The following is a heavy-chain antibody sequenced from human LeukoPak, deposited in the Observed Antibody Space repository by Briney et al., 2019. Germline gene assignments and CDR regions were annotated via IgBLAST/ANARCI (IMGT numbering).Heavy chain of an antibody. CDR3: AKDEGYSYNYYYYYYYMDV. Sequence: GGSLRLSCVASGFTFSDHYMEWVRQAPGKGLEWVGRIRNKANSYTTEYAASVKGRFTISRDDSLNSLYLQVNSLKTEDTAVYYCAKDEGYSYNYYYYYYYMDVWGKGTTVTISS. V-gene: IGHV3-72*01. J-gene: IGHJ6*03. CDR2: IRNKANSYTT. D-gene: IGHD5-18*01. CDR1: GFTFSDHY.